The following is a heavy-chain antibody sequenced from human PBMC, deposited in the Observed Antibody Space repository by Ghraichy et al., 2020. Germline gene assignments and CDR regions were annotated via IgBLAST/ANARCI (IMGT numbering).Heavy chain of an antibody. CDR2: ISSSGATI. V-gene: IGHV3-11*01. D-gene: IGHD3-10*01. J-gene: IGHJ4*02. CDR3: AREGSDYGGFDS. CDR1: GFSFSDYY. Sequence: LSLTCAASGFSFSDYYMTWIRQAPGKGLEWVSYISSSGATIYYADSVKGRFTISRDNAKNSLYLQMNSLRAEDTAVYYCAREGSDYGGFDSWGQGTLVTVSS.